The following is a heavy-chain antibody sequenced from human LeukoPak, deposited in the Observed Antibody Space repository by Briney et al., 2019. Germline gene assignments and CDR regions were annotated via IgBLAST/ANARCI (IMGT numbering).Heavy chain of an antibody. D-gene: IGHD6-13*01. J-gene: IGHJ4*02. CDR1: GGSISGYY. CDR3: ATIGPSVAAEGY. Sequence: SETLSLTCTVSGGSISGYYWGWIRQPPGKGLEWIGSIFHSGNTYYNPSLKSRVTISVDTSKNQFSLKLTSVTAADTAVYYCATIGPSVAAEGYWGQGILIAVSS. V-gene: IGHV4-38-2*02. CDR2: IFHSGNT.